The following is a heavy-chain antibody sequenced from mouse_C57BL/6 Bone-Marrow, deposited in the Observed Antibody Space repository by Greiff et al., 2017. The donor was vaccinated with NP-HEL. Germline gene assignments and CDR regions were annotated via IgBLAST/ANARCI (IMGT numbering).Heavy chain of an antibody. D-gene: IGHD1-1*01. CDR1: GFSLTSYG. CDR3: ARFITTVVANAMDY. J-gene: IGHJ4*01. CDR2: IWSGGST. Sequence: VQLKESGPGLVQPSQSLSITCTVSGFSLTSYGVHWVRQSPGKGLEWLGVIWSGGSTDYNAAFISRLSISKDNSKSQVFFKMNSLQADDTAIYYCARFITTVVANAMDYWGQGTSVTVSS. V-gene: IGHV2-2*01.